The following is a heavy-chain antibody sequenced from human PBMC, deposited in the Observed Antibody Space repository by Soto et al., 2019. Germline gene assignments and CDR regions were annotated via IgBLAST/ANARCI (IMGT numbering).Heavy chain of an antibody. CDR1: GYSFTSYW. CDR3: ARHSDIVVVPAAISEGRDV. CDR2: MDPSDSYT. V-gene: IGHV5-10-1*01. Sequence: GESLKISCKGSGYSFTSYWISWLRQMPGKGLEWMGRMDPSDSYTNYSPSFQCHVTISADKSISTAYLQWSSLKASDTAMYYCARHSDIVVVPAAISEGRDVWGQGTTVTVSS. J-gene: IGHJ6*02. D-gene: IGHD2-2*02.